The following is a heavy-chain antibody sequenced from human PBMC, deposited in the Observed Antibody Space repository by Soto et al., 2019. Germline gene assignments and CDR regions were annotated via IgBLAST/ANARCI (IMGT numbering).Heavy chain of an antibody. D-gene: IGHD2-8*01. Sequence: XSVKVSCKATGYSLTSYAMHWVRQAPGQRLEWMGWINAGNGNTKYSQKFQGRVTITRDTSASTAYMELSSLRSEDTAVYYCARVRPGYCNNGACYFYYGMDVCGQRTTVTVPS. CDR3: ARVRPGYCNNGACYFYYGMDV. J-gene: IGHJ6*02. V-gene: IGHV1-3*01. CDR2: INAGNGNT. CDR1: GYSLTSYA.